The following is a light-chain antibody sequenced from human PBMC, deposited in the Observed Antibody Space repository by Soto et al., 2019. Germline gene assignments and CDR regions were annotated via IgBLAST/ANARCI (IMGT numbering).Light chain of an antibody. Sequence: QSVLTQPPSASGTPGQRVTISCSGSSSNIGSNTVNWYQQLPGTAPKLLIYSNNQRPSGVPDRFSGSNSGTSASLAISWLQSEDEADYYCAAWDDSLNGRVFGGGTKLTVL. J-gene: IGLJ2*01. V-gene: IGLV1-44*01. CDR2: SNN. CDR3: AAWDDSLNGRV. CDR1: SSNIGSNT.